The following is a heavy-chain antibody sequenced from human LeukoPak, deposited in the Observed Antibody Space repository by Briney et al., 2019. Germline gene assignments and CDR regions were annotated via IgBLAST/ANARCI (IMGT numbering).Heavy chain of an antibody. CDR2: IKSGEITT. V-gene: IGHV3-74*01. CDR1: GFSFSSYW. CDR3: ARDRAYAFDI. J-gene: IGHJ3*02. Sequence: QAGGSLRLSCAASGFSFSSYWMYWVRQAPGKGLVWVSHIKSGEITTTYADSVKGRFTISRDNAKNTLYLQMNSLRAEDTAVYYCARDRAYAFDIWGQGTMVTVSS.